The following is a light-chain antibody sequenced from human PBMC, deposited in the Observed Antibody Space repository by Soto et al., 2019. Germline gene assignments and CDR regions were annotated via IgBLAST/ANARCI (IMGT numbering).Light chain of an antibody. Sequence: IQMTQSPSSLSACVGGRVTLVCRASQGIRNDLGWYQQKPGKAPKRMIYAAYSLQSGVPQTFSGRGSGTEFTLTISSLKPEDLATYYCLKHNSYPPVTLGGGTKVEIK. CDR1: QGIRND. CDR2: AAY. J-gene: IGKJ4*01. V-gene: IGKV1-17*01. CDR3: LKHNSYPPVT.